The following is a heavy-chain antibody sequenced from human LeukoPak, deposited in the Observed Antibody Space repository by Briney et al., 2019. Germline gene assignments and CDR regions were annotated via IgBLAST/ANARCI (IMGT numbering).Heavy chain of an antibody. J-gene: IGHJ3*02. Sequence: GGSLRLSCAASGFTFSNYLMNWVRQAPGKGLEWVANIKQDGSDKYYLDSVKGRFTISRDNAKNSLSLQMNSLRAEDTALYYCARGVEIFGVHMPGGDAFDIWGQGTMVTVSS. CDR2: IKQDGSDK. V-gene: IGHV3-7*03. D-gene: IGHD3-3*01. CDR1: GFTFSNYL. CDR3: ARGVEIFGVHMPGGDAFDI.